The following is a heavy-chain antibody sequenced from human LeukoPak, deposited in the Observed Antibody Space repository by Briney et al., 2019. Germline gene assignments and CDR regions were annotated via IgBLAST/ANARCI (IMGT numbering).Heavy chain of an antibody. CDR2: INAGNGNT. CDR1: GYTFTSYA. J-gene: IGHJ5*02. D-gene: IGHD2-15*01. Sequence: ASVKVSCKASGYTFTSYAMHWVRQAPGQRLEWMGWINAGNGNTKYSQKFQGRVTITRDTSASTAYLQWSSLKASDTAMYYCARQEYCSGGSCYTWFDPWGQGTLVIVSS. CDR3: ARQEYCSGGSCYTWFDP. V-gene: IGHV1-3*01.